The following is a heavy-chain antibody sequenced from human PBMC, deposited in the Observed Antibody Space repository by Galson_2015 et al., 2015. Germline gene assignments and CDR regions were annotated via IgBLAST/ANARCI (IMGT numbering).Heavy chain of an antibody. CDR2: IKQDGSEK. J-gene: IGHJ4*02. V-gene: IGHV3-7*03. Sequence: SLRLSCAASGFTFSSYWMSWVRQAPGKGLEWVANIKQDGSEKYYVDSVKGRFTISRDNAKNSLYLQMNSLSTEDTAVYYCARYLSGYYGDYWGQGTLVTVSS. D-gene: IGHD3-22*01. CDR3: ARYLSGYYGDY. CDR1: GFTFSSYW.